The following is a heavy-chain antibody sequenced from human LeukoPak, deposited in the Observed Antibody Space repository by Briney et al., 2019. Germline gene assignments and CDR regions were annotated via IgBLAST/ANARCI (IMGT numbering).Heavy chain of an antibody. D-gene: IGHD3-22*01. V-gene: IGHV3-30*02. Sequence: PGGSLRLSCAASGFTFSSYGMHWVRQAPGKGLEWVAFIRYDGSNKFYADFVKGRFTISRDNSKDTLFLQMNSLRAEDTAVYYCARDLYRIVVVPHYFDYWGQGTLVTVSS. CDR1: GFTFSSYG. J-gene: IGHJ4*02. CDR3: ARDLYRIVVVPHYFDY. CDR2: IRYDGSNK.